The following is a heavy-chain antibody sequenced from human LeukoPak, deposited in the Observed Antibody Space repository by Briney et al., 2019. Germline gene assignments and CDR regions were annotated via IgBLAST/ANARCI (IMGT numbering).Heavy chain of an antibody. D-gene: IGHD6-13*01. CDR2: IASDGNDK. Sequence: GGSLRLSCAASGFPFSSYWMAWVRQAPGKGLEWVAVIASDGNDKHLADSVKGRFTISRDNSRNTLYLQMNSLRTEDTAVYYCAKDGAMAAAGYYFDYWGQGTPVTVSS. CDR1: GFPFSSYW. CDR3: AKDGAMAAAGYYFDY. J-gene: IGHJ4*02. V-gene: IGHV3-30*18.